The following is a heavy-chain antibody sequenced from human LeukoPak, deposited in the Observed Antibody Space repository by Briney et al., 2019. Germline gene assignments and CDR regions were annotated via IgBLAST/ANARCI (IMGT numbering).Heavy chain of an antibody. Sequence: GGSLRLSCAASGFTFSSYAMSWVRQAPGKGLKWVSTINDNGDGTYYADSVKGRFTISRDNSKNTLYLQMNSLRAEDTAVYYCARSVVRGVSGGDFDNWGQGTLVTVSS. V-gene: IGHV3-23*01. CDR1: GFTFSSYA. J-gene: IGHJ4*02. D-gene: IGHD3-10*01. CDR3: ARSVVRGVSGGDFDN. CDR2: INDNGDGT.